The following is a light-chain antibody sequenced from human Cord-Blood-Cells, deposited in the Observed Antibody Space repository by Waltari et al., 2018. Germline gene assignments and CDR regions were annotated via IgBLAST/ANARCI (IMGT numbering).Light chain of an antibody. CDR2: DVS. Sequence: QSALTQPRSVSGSPGQSVTISCTGTSSDVGGYNYVSWYQQHPGKPPKRMIYDVSRRPSGVPDRFSGSKSGNTASLTISGLQAEDEADYYCCSYAGNYVFGTGTKVTVL. CDR1: SSDVGGYNY. J-gene: IGLJ1*01. V-gene: IGLV2-11*01. CDR3: CSYAGNYV.